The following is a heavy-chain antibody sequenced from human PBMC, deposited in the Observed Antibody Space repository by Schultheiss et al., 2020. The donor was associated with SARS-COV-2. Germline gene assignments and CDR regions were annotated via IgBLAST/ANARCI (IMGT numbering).Heavy chain of an antibody. D-gene: IGHD6-13*01. CDR3: ARVLGYSISPVGAFDI. Sequence: GGSLRLSCAASGFTFTSYWMHWVRQTPGKGLVWVAVISYDGSNKYSADSVKGRFTISRDNSKNTLYLQMNSLRAEDTAVYYCARVLGYSISPVGAFDIWGQGTMVTVSS. V-gene: IGHV3-30*03. CDR2: ISYDGSNK. J-gene: IGHJ3*02. CDR1: GFTFTSYW.